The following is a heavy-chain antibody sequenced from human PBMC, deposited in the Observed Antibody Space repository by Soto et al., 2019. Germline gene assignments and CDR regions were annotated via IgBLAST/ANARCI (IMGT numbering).Heavy chain of an antibody. CDR2: IDPSDFYT. D-gene: IGHD3-10*01. CDR3: ERGESFGELVYGMDV. V-gene: IGHV5-10-1*01. J-gene: IGHJ6*02. CDR1: GYSFTSYW. Sequence: GESLKISCKGSGYSFTSYWISWVRQMPGKGLEWMGRIDPSDFYTNYSPSLQGHVTISADKSISTAYLQWSSLKASDTAMYYCERGESFGELVYGMDVWGQGTTVTVSS.